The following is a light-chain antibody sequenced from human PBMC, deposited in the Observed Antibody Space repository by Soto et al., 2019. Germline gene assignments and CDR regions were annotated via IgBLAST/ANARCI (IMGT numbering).Light chain of an antibody. V-gene: IGLV2-14*01. J-gene: IGLJ1*01. CDR2: DVS. Sequence: QSVLTQPASVSGSPGQSITISCTGTSSDVGGYNYVPWYQQHPGKAPKLMIYDVSNRPSGVSNPFSGSKSGNTASLTISGLQAEDEADYYCSSYTSSSTPYVFGTGTKVTVL. CDR1: SSDVGGYNY. CDR3: SSYTSSSTPYV.